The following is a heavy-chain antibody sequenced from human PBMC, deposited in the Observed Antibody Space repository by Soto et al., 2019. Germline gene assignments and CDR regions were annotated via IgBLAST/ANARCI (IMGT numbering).Heavy chain of an antibody. CDR3: ERDHYYDSSGYRDY. Sequence: QVQLVQSGAEVKKPGASVKVSCKASVYTFTSYGISWVRQAPGQGLEWMGWISAYNGNTNYAQKLQGRVTMTTETSKSTAYMELRSRRSDDTAVYYCERDHYYDSSGYRDYWGQGTLVPVSS. CDR1: VYTFTSYG. CDR2: ISAYNGNT. V-gene: IGHV1-18*04. J-gene: IGHJ4*02. D-gene: IGHD3-22*01.